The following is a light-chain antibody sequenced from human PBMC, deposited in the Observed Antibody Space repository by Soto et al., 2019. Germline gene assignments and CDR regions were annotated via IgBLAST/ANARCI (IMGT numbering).Light chain of an antibody. J-gene: IGKJ1*01. Sequence: EIVLTQSPATLSLSPGERATLSCRASQSVRSSLAWYQQQPDQAPRLLIYDASNRATGIPARFSGSGSGTDFTLTISSLEPKDFAVYYCQQRSNWPGTFGQGTKVDNK. CDR1: QSVRSS. CDR2: DAS. CDR3: QQRSNWPGT. V-gene: IGKV3-11*01.